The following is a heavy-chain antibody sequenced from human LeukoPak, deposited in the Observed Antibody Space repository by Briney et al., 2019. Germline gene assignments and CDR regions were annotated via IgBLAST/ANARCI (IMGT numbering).Heavy chain of an antibody. D-gene: IGHD6-19*01. CDR2: ISYDGSNK. J-gene: IGHJ4*02. V-gene: IGHV3-30*18. CDR3: AKATPGPYSSVWLMYY. Sequence: GGSLRLSCAASGFTLSSYGMHWVGQAPGKGLEWVAVISYDGSNKYYADSVKGRLTISRDNSNNTLYLQMNSLRAEDTAVYYCAKATPGPYSSVWLMYYWGQGTLVTVSS. CDR1: GFTLSSYG.